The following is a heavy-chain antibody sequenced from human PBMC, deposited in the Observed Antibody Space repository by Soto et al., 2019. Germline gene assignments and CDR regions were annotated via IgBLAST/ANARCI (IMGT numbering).Heavy chain of an antibody. J-gene: IGHJ5*02. Sequence: SGPTLVNPTQTLTLTCTFSGFSLSNSGVGVGWIRQPPGKALEWLALIYWDDDKRYSPSLKSRLTITKDTSKNQVVLTMTNMDPVDTATYYCAHAASVTIFGVIRRWFDPWGQGTLVTVSS. CDR2: IYWDDDK. D-gene: IGHD3-3*01. CDR1: GFSLSNSGVG. CDR3: AHAASVTIFGVIRRWFDP. V-gene: IGHV2-5*02.